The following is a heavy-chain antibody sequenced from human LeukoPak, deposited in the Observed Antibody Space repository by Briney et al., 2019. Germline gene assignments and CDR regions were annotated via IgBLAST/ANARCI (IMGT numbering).Heavy chain of an antibody. CDR1: GGSFSGDY. V-gene: IGHV4-34*01. CDR3: ASAEPWIHKQFDY. D-gene: IGHD5-18*01. J-gene: IGHJ4*02. Sequence: SETLSLTCAVYGGSFSGDYWSWIRQPPGKGLEWIGEINHSGSTNYNPSLKSRVTISVDTSKNQFSLNLISVTDADMAVYYCASAEPWIHKQFDYWGQGTLVTVSS. CDR2: INHSGST.